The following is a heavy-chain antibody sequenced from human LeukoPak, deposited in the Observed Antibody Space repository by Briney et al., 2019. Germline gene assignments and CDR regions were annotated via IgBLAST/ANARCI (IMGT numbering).Heavy chain of an antibody. J-gene: IGHJ5*02. CDR3: ARDGRIAAAGTPNWFDP. D-gene: IGHD6-13*01. V-gene: IGHV1-46*01. CDR2: INPSGGST. CDR1: GYTFTSYY. Sequence: ASVKVSCKASGYTFTSYYMHWVRQAPGQGLEWMGIINPSGGSTSYAQKFQGRVTMTRDTSTSTVYMELSSLRSEDTAAYYCARDGRIAAAGTPNWFDPWGQGTLVTVSS.